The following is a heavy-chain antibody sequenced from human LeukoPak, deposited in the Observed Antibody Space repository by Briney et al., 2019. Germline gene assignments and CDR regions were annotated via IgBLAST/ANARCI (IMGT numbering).Heavy chain of an antibody. CDR1: GFTFSSYS. CDR2: IRYDGSNK. CDR3: ASNGGYCSSTSCYRGATVTTWGAFDI. J-gene: IGHJ3*02. V-gene: IGHV3-30*02. D-gene: IGHD2-2*02. Sequence: GGSLRLSCAASGFTFSSYSMHWVRQAPGKGLEWVAFIRYDGSNKYYADSVKGRFTISRDNSKNTLYLQMNSLRAEDTAVYYCASNGGYCSSTSCYRGATVTTWGAFDIWGQGTMVTVSS.